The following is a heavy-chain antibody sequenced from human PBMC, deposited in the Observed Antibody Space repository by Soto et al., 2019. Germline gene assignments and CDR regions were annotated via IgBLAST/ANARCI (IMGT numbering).Heavy chain of an antibody. CDR2: IYPSGGST. D-gene: IGHD3-10*01. J-gene: IGHJ4*02. Sequence: ASVKVSCKASGYTFTNYYMHCVRQAPGQGLEWMGIIYPSGGSTRNAQKFQGRVTMTRDTSTSTVYMELSSLRSEDTAVYYCARDFSGPMDYWGRGTLVTVSS. V-gene: IGHV1-46*01. CDR1: GYTFTNYY. CDR3: ARDFSGPMDY.